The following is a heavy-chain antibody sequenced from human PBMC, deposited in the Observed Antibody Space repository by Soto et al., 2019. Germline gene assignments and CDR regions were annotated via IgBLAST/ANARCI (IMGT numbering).Heavy chain of an antibody. D-gene: IGHD2-21*01. J-gene: IGHJ4*02. V-gene: IGHV1-46*01. CDR2: IKPSGGSA. CDR1: GYTFTSSY. CDR3: ARVPSYSTLDY. Sequence: QVQLVQSGAEVKKPGSTVKVSCKASGYTFTSSYIHWVRQAPGQGLEWMGIIKPSGGSATYAQMFQGRVTLTTDTSTSTVYMELSSLTSEDTAMYYCARVPSYSTLDYWGQGTLVTVSS.